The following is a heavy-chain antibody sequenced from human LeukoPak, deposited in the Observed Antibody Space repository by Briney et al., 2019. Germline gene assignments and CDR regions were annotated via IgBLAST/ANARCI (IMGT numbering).Heavy chain of an antibody. CDR3: ARHRDVSSDLFDL. CDR1: GGSISSSN. D-gene: IGHD6-19*01. J-gene: IGHJ2*01. V-gene: IGHV4-59*08. CDR2: ISYIGST. Sequence: SETLSLTCTVSGGSISSSNWSWIRQPPGKGLEWIGYISYIGSTNYNPSLKSRVTVSVDTSRNQFSLKLTSVTAADTAVYYCARHRDVSSDLFDLWGLGTLVTVSS.